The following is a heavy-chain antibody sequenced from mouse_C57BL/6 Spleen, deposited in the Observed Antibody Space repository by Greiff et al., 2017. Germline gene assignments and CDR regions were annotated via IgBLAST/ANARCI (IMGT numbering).Heavy chain of an antibody. J-gene: IGHJ2*01. V-gene: IGHV1-82*01. D-gene: IGHD5-1*01. CDR3: ARGTYPFDY. CDR2: IYPGDGDT. Sequence: QVQLKESGPELVKPGASVKISCKASGYAFSSSWMNWVKQRPGKGLEWIGRIYPGDGDTNYNGKFKGKATLTADKSSSTAYMQLSSLTSEDSAVYFCARGTYPFDYWGQGTTLTVSS. CDR1: GYAFSSSW.